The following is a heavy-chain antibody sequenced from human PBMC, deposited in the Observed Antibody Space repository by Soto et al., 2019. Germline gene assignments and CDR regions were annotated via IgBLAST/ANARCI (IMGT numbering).Heavy chain of an antibody. CDR3: ARVRYGDY. J-gene: IGHJ4*02. Sequence: QVHLVQSGAEVKKPGASVKVSCKGSGYIFTTYGITWVRQAPGQGLEWMGWISAHTGNTNYAQKLQGRVTVTRDTSTSTAYMELRNLRSDDTAVYYCARVRYGDYWGQGALVTVSS. V-gene: IGHV1-18*01. D-gene: IGHD1-1*01. CDR1: GYIFTTYG. CDR2: ISAHTGNT.